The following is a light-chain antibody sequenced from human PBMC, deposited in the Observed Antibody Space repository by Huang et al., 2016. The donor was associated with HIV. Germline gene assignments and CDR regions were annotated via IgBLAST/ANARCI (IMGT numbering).Light chain of an antibody. Sequence: IVVTQSPDSLAVSLGARAAINCKSSQSVLYSSNNNNYLAWYQQKPGQSPALLIYWASTRAPGVPDRFNGSGSGTDFTLTISSLQPEDVALYYCHQYFRTPLTFGGGTRVDIK. J-gene: IGKJ4*01. CDR2: WAS. CDR3: HQYFRTPLT. CDR1: QSVLYSSNNNNY. V-gene: IGKV4-1*01.